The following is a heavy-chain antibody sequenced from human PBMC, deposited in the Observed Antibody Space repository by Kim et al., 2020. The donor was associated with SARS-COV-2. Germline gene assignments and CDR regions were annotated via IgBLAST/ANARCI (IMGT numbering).Heavy chain of an antibody. Sequence: YAQKFQGRVTMTRDTSTSTVYMELSSLRSEDTAVYYCARSLWFGDYYFDYWGQGTLVTVSS. D-gene: IGHD3-10*01. V-gene: IGHV1-46*01. J-gene: IGHJ4*02. CDR3: ARSLWFGDYYFDY.